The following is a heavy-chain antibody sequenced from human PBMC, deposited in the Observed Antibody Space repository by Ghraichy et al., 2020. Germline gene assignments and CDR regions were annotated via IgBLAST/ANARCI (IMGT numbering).Heavy chain of an antibody. V-gene: IGHV4-4*02. J-gene: IGHJ6*02. CDR1: GGSISNSNW. CDR3: ARDMRYYGSGTYLLHGMDV. Sequence: SETLSLTCTVSGGSISNSNWWSWVRQPPGKGLEWIGDIYHTGSTDFNPSLKSRVTISVDKSKNHFSLQVTSVTAADTAVYYCARDMRYYGSGTYLLHGMDVWGQVTTVTVSS. CDR2: IYHTGST. D-gene: IGHD3-10*01.